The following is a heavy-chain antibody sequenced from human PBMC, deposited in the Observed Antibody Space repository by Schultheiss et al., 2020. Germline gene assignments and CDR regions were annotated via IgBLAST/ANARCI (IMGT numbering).Heavy chain of an antibody. V-gene: IGHV2-5*01. D-gene: IGHD3-22*01. Sequence: SGPTLVKPTQTLTLTCSFSGFSLSTSGVGVGWIRQPPGEALEWLALIYWNDDKFYSTSLKTRLTISKDTSKNQVVLTMTNMDPVDTATYYCARYYYDSSGYDYWGQGTLVTVSS. J-gene: IGHJ4*02. CDR1: GFSLSTSGVG. CDR2: IYWNDDK. CDR3: ARYYYDSSGYDY.